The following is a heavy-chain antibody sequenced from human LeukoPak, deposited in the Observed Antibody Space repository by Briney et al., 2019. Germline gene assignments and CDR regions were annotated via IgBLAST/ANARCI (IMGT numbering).Heavy chain of an antibody. Sequence: GGSLRLSCAASGFTFDDYAMHWVRQAPGKGLEWVSGISWNSGSIGHADSVKGRFTISRDNAKDSLYLQMNSLRAEDTALYYCAKGRTRSGYYYDSSGYHTSFDPWGQGTLVTVSS. J-gene: IGHJ5*02. CDR1: GFTFDDYA. CDR3: AKGRTRSGYYYDSSGYHTSFDP. CDR2: ISWNSGSI. V-gene: IGHV3-9*01. D-gene: IGHD3-22*01.